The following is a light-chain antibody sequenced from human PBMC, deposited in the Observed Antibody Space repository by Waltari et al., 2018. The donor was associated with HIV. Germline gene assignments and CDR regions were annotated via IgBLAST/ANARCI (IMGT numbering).Light chain of an antibody. CDR2: GAS. CDR1: QSISRY. CDR3: QQTYTTPRP. Sequence: DIQLTQSPSSLSASVGDRVTITCRASQSISRYLNWYQQKPGKAPKVLICGASSLQSGVPSRFSGSGSGTDFTLNISSLQPEDFATYHCQQTYTTPRPFGQGTKLELK. J-gene: IGKJ2*01. V-gene: IGKV1-39*01.